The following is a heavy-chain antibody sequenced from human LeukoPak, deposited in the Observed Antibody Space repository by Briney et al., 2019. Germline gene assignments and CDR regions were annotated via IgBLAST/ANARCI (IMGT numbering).Heavy chain of an antibody. V-gene: IGHV1-18*01. J-gene: IGHJ4*02. D-gene: IGHD3-3*01. CDR1: VYIFTNYG. CDR3: ARALSDDFWSAYQDY. CDR2: ISAYNGNT. Sequence: ASVTVSFTASVYIFTNYGISWVRQAPGQGLEGLGWISAYNGNTNYAQKLQGRVTMTTDTSTSTAYMEVRSLRSDDTSVYYCARALSDDFWSAYQDYWGQGTLVTVSS.